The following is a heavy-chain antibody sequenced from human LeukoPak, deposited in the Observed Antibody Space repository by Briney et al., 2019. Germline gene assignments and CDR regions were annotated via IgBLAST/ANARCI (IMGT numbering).Heavy chain of an antibody. Sequence: SGTLSLTCAVSGGSISSSNWWSWLRQPPGKGLEWIGEIYHSGSTNYNPSLKSRVTISVDKSKNQFSLKLSSVTAADTAVYYCARHAAGLRYFDWFPYYFDYWGQGTLVTVSS. D-gene: IGHD3-9*01. CDR1: GGSISSSNW. CDR2: IYHSGST. J-gene: IGHJ4*02. V-gene: IGHV4-4*02. CDR3: ARHAAGLRYFDWFPYYFDY.